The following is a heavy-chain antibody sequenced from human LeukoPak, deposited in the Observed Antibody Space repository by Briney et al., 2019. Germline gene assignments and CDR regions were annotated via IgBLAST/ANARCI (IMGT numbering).Heavy chain of an antibody. CDR3: AKLPDFWSGYSDNWFDP. D-gene: IGHD3-3*01. Sequence: GGSLRLSCAASGFTVSSNYMSWVRQAPGKGLEWVSAISGSGGSTYYADSVKGRFTISRDNSKNTLYLQMNSLRAEDTAVYYCAKLPDFWSGYSDNWFDPWGQGTLVTVSS. V-gene: IGHV3-23*01. CDR1: GFTVSSNY. CDR2: ISGSGGST. J-gene: IGHJ5*02.